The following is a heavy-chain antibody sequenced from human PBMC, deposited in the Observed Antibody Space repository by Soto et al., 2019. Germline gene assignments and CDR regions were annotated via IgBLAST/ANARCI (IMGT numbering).Heavy chain of an antibody. CDR3: ARDPPTGDRAMVTEGY. CDR1: GYTFTSYY. CDR2: INPSGGST. D-gene: IGHD5-18*01. J-gene: IGHJ4*02. Sequence: QVQLVQSGAEVKKPGASVKVSCKASGYTFTSYYMHWVRQAPGQGLEWMGIINPSGGSTSYAQKFQGRVTMTRDTATSTVYMELSSLRSEDTAVYYCARDPPTGDRAMVTEGYWGQGTLVTVSS. V-gene: IGHV1-46*01.